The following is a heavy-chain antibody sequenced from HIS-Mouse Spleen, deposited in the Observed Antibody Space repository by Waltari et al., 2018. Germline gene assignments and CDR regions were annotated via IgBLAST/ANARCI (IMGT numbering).Heavy chain of an antibody. Sequence: QLQLQESGPGLVKPSETLSLTCTFSGGSISSSRYYWGRIRQPPGKGLEWIGEINHSGSTNYNPSLKSRVTISVDTSKNQFSLKLSSVTAADTAVYYCARFLFAGRQLGTDAFDIWGQGTMVTVSS. CDR2: INHSGST. V-gene: IGHV4-39*07. J-gene: IGHJ3*02. CDR3: ARFLFAGRQLGTDAFDI. CDR1: GGSISSSRYY. D-gene: IGHD7-27*01.